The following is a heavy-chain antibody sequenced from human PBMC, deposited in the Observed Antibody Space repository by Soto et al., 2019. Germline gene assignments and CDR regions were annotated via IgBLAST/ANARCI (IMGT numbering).Heavy chain of an antibody. CDR2: IYYNDDR. CDR1: GFSFTTAGVA. Sequence: SGPTLVNPTQTLTLTCTFSGFSFTTAGVAVGWIRQTPGGALEWLTLIYYNDDRRFSPSLKTRLTITGDTSKNQVVLSLTNVDPGDTATYFCAHSDGGYEIIYFDFWGQGIPVPVS. CDR3: AHSDGGYEIIYFDF. D-gene: IGHD5-12*01. V-gene: IGHV2-5*01. J-gene: IGHJ4*02.